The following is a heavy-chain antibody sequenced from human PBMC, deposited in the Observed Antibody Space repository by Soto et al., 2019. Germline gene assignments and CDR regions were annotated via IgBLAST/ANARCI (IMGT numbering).Heavy chain of an antibody. J-gene: IGHJ6*03. CDR3: AREDYYYYYMDV. CDR1: GGSISSYY. V-gene: IGHV4-59*01. CDR2: IYYSGST. Sequence: SETLSLTCTVSGGSISSYYWSWIRQPPGKGLEWIGYIYYSGSTNHNPSLKSRVTISVDTSKNQFSLKLSSVTAADTAVYYCAREDYYYYYMDVWGKGTTVTVSS.